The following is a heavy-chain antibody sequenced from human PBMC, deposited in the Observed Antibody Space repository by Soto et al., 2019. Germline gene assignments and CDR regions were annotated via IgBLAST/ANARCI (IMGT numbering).Heavy chain of an antibody. CDR2: IYYSGST. CDR1: GGSISRYY. J-gene: IGHJ6*03. D-gene: IGHD4-4*01. CDR3: ARDHSMYYYYYMDV. V-gene: IGHV4-59*01. Sequence: SETLSLTCTVSGGSISRYYWSWIRQPPGKGLEWIGYIYYSGSTNYNPSLKSRVTISVDTSKNQFSLKLSSVTAADTAVYYCARDHSMYYYYYMDVWGKGTTVTVSS.